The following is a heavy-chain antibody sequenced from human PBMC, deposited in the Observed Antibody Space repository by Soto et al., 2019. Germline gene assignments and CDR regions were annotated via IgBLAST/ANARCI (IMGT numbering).Heavy chain of an antibody. CDR3: ARFFGSGFDY. Sequence: EVQLVESGGGLVQPGGSLRLSCVASGFTFSTDSMNWVRQAPGKGLEWVAHISTSGATRYYAVSVKGRFTISRDNAKTSLYLLMDSLRNEDTAVYYCARFFGSGFDYWGQGTLVTVSS. D-gene: IGHD6-19*01. CDR1: GFTFSTDS. CDR2: ISTSGATR. J-gene: IGHJ4*02. V-gene: IGHV3-48*02.